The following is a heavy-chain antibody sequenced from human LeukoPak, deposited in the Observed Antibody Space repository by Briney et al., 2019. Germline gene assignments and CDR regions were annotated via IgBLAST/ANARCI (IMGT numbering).Heavy chain of an antibody. Sequence: SETLSLTCTVSGGSISSSNYYWGWIRQPPGEGLQWIGYIYYSGSTYYNPSLKSRVTMSVDTSKNQFSLKLSSVTAADTAVYYCARYYSGSYGFDYWGQGTLVTVSS. CDR1: GGSISSSNYY. J-gene: IGHJ4*02. CDR3: ARYYSGSYGFDY. D-gene: IGHD1-26*01. CDR2: IYYSGST. V-gene: IGHV4-39*01.